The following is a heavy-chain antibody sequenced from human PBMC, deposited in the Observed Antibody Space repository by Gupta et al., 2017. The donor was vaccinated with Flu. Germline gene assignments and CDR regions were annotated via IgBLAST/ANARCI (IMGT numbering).Heavy chain of an antibody. D-gene: IGHD3-22*01. J-gene: IGHJ4*02. CDR3: AKDLWSVSSGFIFDH. CDR2: ISSDGSNQ. V-gene: IGHV3-30*18. Sequence: QVQLVDSGGDVVQPGTSLRLSCAASGFSFPSYAMHWVRQAPGKGLEWVGLISSDGSNQYYADFVKGRFTISRDNSRNTVYLEMNGLRPDDTAVYYCAKDLWSVSSGFIFDHWGQGARVTVSS. CDR1: GFSFPSYA.